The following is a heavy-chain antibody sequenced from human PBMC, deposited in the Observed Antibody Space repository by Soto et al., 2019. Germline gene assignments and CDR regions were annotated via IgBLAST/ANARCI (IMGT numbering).Heavy chain of an antibody. D-gene: IGHD6-19*01. CDR3: ARGIYSGWYRADALDV. CDR2: IINSSSTI. J-gene: IGHJ3*01. CDR1: GFTFSSCA. V-gene: IGHV3-48*04. Sequence: PGGSLRLSCAASGFTFSSCAMGWVRQAPGKGLEWVSDIINSSSTIYYADSVKGRFTISRDNAKNSLYLQMNSLRAEDTAVYYCARGIYSGWYRADALDVWGQETMVTVS.